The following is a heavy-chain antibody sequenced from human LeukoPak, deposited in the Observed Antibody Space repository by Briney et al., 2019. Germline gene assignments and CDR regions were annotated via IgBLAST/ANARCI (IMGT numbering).Heavy chain of an antibody. J-gene: IGHJ4*02. CDR2: IYYSGST. Sequence: SETLSLTCSVSGGSISSYYWSWIRQPPGKGLEWIGYIYYSGSTNYNPSLKSRVTISVDTSKNQFSLRLSSVTAADTAVYWCARWSGMVRGVFDYWGQGTLVTVSS. CDR1: GGSISSYY. D-gene: IGHD3-10*01. CDR3: ARWSGMVRGVFDY. V-gene: IGHV4-59*12.